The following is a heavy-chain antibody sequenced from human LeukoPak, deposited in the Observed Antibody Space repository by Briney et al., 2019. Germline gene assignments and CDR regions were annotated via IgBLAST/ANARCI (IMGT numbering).Heavy chain of an antibody. J-gene: IGHJ3*02. D-gene: IGHD1-14*01. Sequence: GGSLRLSCAASGFTFSNAWISWFRQAPGKGLEWVSTISGGGGDTDYADSVKGRFTISRDNSKNTLHLQMNSLRAEDTAVYYCAKGNQRAYDAFDIWGQGTMVTVSS. CDR3: AKGNQRAYDAFDI. CDR1: GFTFSNAW. V-gene: IGHV3-23*01. CDR2: ISGGGGDT.